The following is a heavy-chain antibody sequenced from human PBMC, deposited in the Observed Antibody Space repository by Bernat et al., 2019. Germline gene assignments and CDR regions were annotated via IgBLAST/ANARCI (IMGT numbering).Heavy chain of an antibody. CDR3: ATVRWGLLPRNYYYGMDV. CDR2: FDPEDGET. CDR1: GYTLTELS. J-gene: IGHJ6*02. V-gene: IGHV1-24*01. Sequence: QVQLVQSGAEVKKPGASVKVSCKVSGYTLTELSMHWVRQAPGKGLEWMGGFDPEDGETIYAQKFQGRVTMTEDTSTDTAYMELSSLRSDDTAVYYCATVRWGLLPRNYYYGMDVWGQGTTVTVSS. D-gene: IGHD1-26*01.